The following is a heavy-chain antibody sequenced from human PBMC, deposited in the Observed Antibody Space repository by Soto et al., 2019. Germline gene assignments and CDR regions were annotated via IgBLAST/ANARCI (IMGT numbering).Heavy chain of an antibody. J-gene: IGHJ6*02. CDR3: ARTAPYYDFWSGYPLYGMDV. CDR1: GGTFSSYA. Sequence: SVKVSCKESGGTFSSYAIIWVRQAPGQALDLMGGIIPIFGKENYAQKFQGRVTITADKYTSTAYMELSSLRSEDTAVYYCARTAPYYDFWSGYPLYGMDVWGQGTTVTVS. CDR2: IIPIFGKE. D-gene: IGHD3-3*01. V-gene: IGHV1-69*06.